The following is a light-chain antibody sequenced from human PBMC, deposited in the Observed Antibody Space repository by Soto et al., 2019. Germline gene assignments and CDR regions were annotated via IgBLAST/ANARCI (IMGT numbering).Light chain of an antibody. CDR2: EVT. Sequence: QSAPTQPPSASGSPGQPVTISCTGTSSDVGGYNYVSWYQQHPGKAPRLMIYEVTKRPSGVPDRFSGSKSGNTASLTVSGLQAEDEADYYCSSYASSNNYVFGTGTKLTVL. CDR1: SSDVGGYNY. CDR3: SSYASSNNYV. J-gene: IGLJ1*01. V-gene: IGLV2-8*01.